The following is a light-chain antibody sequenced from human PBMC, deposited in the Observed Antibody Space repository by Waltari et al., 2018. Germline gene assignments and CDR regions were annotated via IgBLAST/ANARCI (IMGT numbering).Light chain of an antibody. CDR3: QQYKNWPPIT. CDR1: QSVSSN. CDR2: AAS. Sequence: EIVMTQSPATLSVSPGERATLSCRASQSVSSNLAWFLQKPGQTPRLLIYAASTRATGIPARFSGSGSGTEFTLTISSLQSEDFAVYYCQQYKNWPPITFGQGTRLEIK. V-gene: IGKV3-15*01. J-gene: IGKJ5*01.